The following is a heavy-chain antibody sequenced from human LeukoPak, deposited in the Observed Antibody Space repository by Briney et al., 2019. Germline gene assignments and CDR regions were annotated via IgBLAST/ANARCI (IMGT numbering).Heavy chain of an antibody. CDR2: IWSDGSNK. J-gene: IGHJ6*04. D-gene: IGHD3-10*01. CDR3: ARDKGSGISLYYYGMDV. V-gene: IGHV3-33*01. Sequence: GRSLRLSCAASGFTFSNYGMHWVRQAPGKGLEWVAVIWSDGSNKYYVDSMKGRFTISRDNSKNTLYLQMNSLRAEDTAVYYCARDKGSGISLYYYGMDVWGKGTTVTVSS. CDR1: GFTFSNYG.